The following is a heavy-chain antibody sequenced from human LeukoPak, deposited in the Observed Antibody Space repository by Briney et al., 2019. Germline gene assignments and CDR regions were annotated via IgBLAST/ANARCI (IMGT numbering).Heavy chain of an antibody. Sequence: GGSLRLSCAASGFTFSSYGMSWVRQAPGKGLEWVSAISGSGGSTYYADSVKGRFTISRDNSKDTLYLQMNSLRAEDTAVYYCAKDLSSRDYVWGSYRPDFDYWGQGTLVTVSS. D-gene: IGHD3-16*02. J-gene: IGHJ4*02. CDR3: AKDLSSRDYVWGSYRPDFDY. CDR1: GFTFSSYG. CDR2: ISGSGGST. V-gene: IGHV3-23*01.